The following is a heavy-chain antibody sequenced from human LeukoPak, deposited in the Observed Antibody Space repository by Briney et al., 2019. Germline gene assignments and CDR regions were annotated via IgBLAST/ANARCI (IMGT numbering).Heavy chain of an antibody. V-gene: IGHV1-18*01. Sequence: ASVKVSCKASGYTFTSYGISWVRQAPGQGLEWMGWISAYNGNTNYAQKLQGRVTMTTDTSTSTAYMELRSLRSDDTAVYYCARSITMVSPLGYGPWGQGTLVTVSS. CDR3: ARSITMVSPLGYGP. J-gene: IGHJ5*02. CDR2: ISAYNGNT. D-gene: IGHD3-10*01. CDR1: GYTFTSYG.